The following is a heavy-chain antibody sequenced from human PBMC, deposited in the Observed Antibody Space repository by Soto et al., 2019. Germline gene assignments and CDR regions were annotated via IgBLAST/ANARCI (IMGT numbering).Heavy chain of an antibody. J-gene: IGHJ5*01. CDR2: MNPNSGNT. CDR1: GYTFASYD. Sequence: QVQLVQSGAEVKTPGASVKVSCKASGYTFASYDINWVRQAPGQGLEWMGWMNPNSGNTGYAQKFQGRLSMTTDTALNIAHMELSSLRNEDTAVYYCARGDGYNFNWLDSRGQGTLVTVSA. CDR3: ARGDGYNFNWLDS. V-gene: IGHV1-8*01. D-gene: IGHD2-21*01.